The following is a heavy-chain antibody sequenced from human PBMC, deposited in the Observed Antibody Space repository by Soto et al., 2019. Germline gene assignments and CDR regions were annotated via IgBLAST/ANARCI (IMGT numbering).Heavy chain of an antibody. CDR3: ARMGYGSEPYYYYGLDV. J-gene: IGHJ6*02. V-gene: IGHV4-61*01. CDR2: IYYSGST. D-gene: IGHD3-10*01. CDR1: GASVSSSYY. Sequence: SETLSLTCGVSGASVSSSYYWSWIRQPPGKGLEWIGYIYYSGSTNYNPSLKSRVTISVDTSKNQFSLKLSSVTAADTAVYYCARMGYGSEPYYYYGLDVWGQGTTVTVSS.